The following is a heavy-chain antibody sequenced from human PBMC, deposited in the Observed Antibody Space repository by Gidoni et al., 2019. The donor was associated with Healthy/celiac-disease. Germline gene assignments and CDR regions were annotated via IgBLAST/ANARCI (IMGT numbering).Heavy chain of an antibody. J-gene: IGHJ4*02. CDR2: IYYSGST. Sequence: QVQLQESGPGLVKPSQTRTRNCTVSGGSISSGGYYWSWNRQHPWKGLEWIGYIYYSGSTYYNPSLKSRVTISVDTSKNQFSLKLSSVTAADTAVYYCARESSSCTFDYWGQGTLVTVSS. D-gene: IGHD6-13*01. V-gene: IGHV4-31*03. CDR1: GGSISSGGYY. CDR3: ARESSSCTFDY.